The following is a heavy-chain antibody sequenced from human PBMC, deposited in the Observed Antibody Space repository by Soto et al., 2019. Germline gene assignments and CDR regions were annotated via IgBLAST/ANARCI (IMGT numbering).Heavy chain of an antibody. CDR3: ARTRCSSTSCYRGHYYYMDV. V-gene: IGHV4-39*01. CDR2: IYYSGST. J-gene: IGHJ6*03. D-gene: IGHD2-2*01. Sequence: QLQLQESGPGLVKPSETLSLTCTVSGGSISSSSYYWGWIRQPPGKGLEWIGSIYYSGSTYYNPSLKSRVTISVDTSKNQFSLKLSSVTAADTAVYYCARTRCSSTSCYRGHYYYMDVWGKGTTVTVSS. CDR1: GGSISSSSYY.